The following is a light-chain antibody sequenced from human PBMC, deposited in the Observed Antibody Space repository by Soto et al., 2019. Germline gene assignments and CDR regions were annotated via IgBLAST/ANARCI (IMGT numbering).Light chain of an antibody. V-gene: IGKV1-27*01. J-gene: IGKJ3*01. CDR2: AAS. CDR3: QSNRIALV. CDR1: QGIRNF. Sequence: DIQMTQSPTSLSASVGDRVTITCRASQGIRNFVAWYQQKPGKAPKLLIYAASTLQSGVPSRFSGSGSGTDFTLTINSRQHEDVATYPFQSNRIALVFGPGTKVEIK.